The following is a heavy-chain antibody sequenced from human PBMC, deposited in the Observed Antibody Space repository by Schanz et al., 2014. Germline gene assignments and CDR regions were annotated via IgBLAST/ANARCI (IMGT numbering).Heavy chain of an antibody. V-gene: IGHV4-39*01. CDR2: IYYSGST. J-gene: IGHJ4*02. Sequence: QLQMQESGPGLVKPSETLSLTCSVSGDSISSTSYYWGWIRQPPGKGLEWIGSIYYSGSTYYNASIKSRAPISVDTSKTQFSLKLTSVTAADSAVYYCARLWGGWRIPDYWGQGTLVTVSS. CDR1: GDSISSTSYY. D-gene: IGHD6-19*01. CDR3: ARLWGGWRIPDY.